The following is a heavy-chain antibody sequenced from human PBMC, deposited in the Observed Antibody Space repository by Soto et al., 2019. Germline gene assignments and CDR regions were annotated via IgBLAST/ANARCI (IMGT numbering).Heavy chain of an antibody. V-gene: IGHV1-8*01. J-gene: IGHJ5*02. CDR2: MNPNSGNT. D-gene: IGHD6-13*01. Sequence: QVQLVQSGAEVKKPGASVKVSCKASGYTFTSYDINWVRQATGQGLEWMGWMNPNSGNTGYAQKFQGRATMTRNTSIRTAYMALSSMRSKATAMYSCTRESSAAGTGWFDPWGQGTLVTVSS. CDR1: GYTFTSYD. CDR3: TRESSAAGTGWFDP.